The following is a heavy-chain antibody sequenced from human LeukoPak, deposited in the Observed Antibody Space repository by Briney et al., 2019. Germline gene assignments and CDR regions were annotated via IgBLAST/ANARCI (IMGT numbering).Heavy chain of an antibody. CDR1: GYTFTSYG. D-gene: IGHD3-10*01. CDR3: ARGPITMVRGVTTGYYYYYGMDV. Sequence: ASVKVSCKASGYTFTSYGISWVRQAPGQGLEWMGWISAYNGNTNYAQKLQGRVTMTTDTSTSTAYMELRSLRSDDTAVYYCARGPITMVRGVTTGYYYYYGMDVWGRGTTVTVSS. J-gene: IGHJ6*02. V-gene: IGHV1-18*01. CDR2: ISAYNGNT.